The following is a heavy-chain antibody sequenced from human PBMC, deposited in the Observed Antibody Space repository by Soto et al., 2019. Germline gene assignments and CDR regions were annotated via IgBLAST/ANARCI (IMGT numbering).Heavy chain of an antibody. CDR2: INAGNGST. Sequence: ASVKVSCKASGYTFPSYAMHWVRQAPGQRLEWMGWINAGNGSTKYSQKFQGRVTITRDTSASTAYMELSSLRSEDTAVYYCARSIVVVTALDYWGQGTLVTVSS. V-gene: IGHV1-3*01. J-gene: IGHJ4*02. CDR1: GYTFPSYA. CDR3: ARSIVVVTALDY. D-gene: IGHD2-21*02.